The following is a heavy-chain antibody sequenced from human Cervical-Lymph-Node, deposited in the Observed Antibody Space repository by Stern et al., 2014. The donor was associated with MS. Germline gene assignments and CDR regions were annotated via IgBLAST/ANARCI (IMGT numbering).Heavy chain of an antibody. CDR1: GYRFISDW. D-gene: IGHD6-6*01. CDR2: IYPGDSNT. V-gene: IGHV5-51*03. J-gene: IGHJ1*01. Sequence: VQLGQSGAEVKKLGDSLKISCKASGYRFISDWIGWVRQVPGKGLAWMGNIYPGDSNTRYSPSFQGLVTISADKSITTAYLQWNSLKASDTALYYCVRGGSGQLVGPFQHWGQGTLLSVTS. CDR3: VRGGSGQLVGPFQH.